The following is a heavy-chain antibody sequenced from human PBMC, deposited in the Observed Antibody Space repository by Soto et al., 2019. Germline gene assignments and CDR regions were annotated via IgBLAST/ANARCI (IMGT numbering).Heavy chain of an antibody. CDR2: IYHSGST. CDR3: ARRPSSGWYYYGMDV. J-gene: IGHJ6*02. D-gene: IGHD6-19*01. Sequence: SETLSLTCAVSGGSISSSNWWSWVRQPPGKGLEWSGEIYHSGSTNYNPSLKGRVTISGDKSKNQFSLKLSSVTAAATAVYYCARRPSSGWYYYGMDVWGQGTTVTVSS. V-gene: IGHV4-4*02. CDR1: GGSISSSNW.